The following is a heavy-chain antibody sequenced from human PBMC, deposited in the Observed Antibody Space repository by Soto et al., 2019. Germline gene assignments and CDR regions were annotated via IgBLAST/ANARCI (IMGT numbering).Heavy chain of an antibody. CDR2: VYHTGST. V-gene: IGHV4-30-4*01. Sequence: LSLTCTVSGGSISGDYYWNWIRQAPGKGLEWIGYVYHTGSTYHNPSLKSRGSISVDTSNNQFSLKLSSVTAADTAVYFCAREPYDITGNGIDSWGQGIPVTVSS. CDR3: AREPYDITGNGIDS. D-gene: IGHD3-22*01. CDR1: GGSISGDYY. J-gene: IGHJ5*01.